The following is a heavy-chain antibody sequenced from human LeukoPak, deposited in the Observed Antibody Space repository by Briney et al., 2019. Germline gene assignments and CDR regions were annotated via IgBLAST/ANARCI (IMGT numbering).Heavy chain of an antibody. CDR2: IKKKDDGGTT. V-gene: IGHV3-15*01. J-gene: IGHJ3*02. Sequence: GGSLRLSCAASGFTFSSYAMSWVRQAPGKGLEWVGRIKKKDDGGTTDYATPVKGRFTISRDDSKNTLYLQMNSLKTEDTGVYYCAHTSYGGYGEAFDIWGQGTMVTVSS. D-gene: IGHD5-12*01. CDR3: AHTSYGGYGEAFDI. CDR1: GFTFSSYA.